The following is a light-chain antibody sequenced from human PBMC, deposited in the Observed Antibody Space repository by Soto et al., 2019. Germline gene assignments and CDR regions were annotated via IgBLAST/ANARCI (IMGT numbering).Light chain of an antibody. CDR3: QQAWT. CDR1: QSISSW. J-gene: IGKJ1*01. V-gene: IGKV1-5*01. CDR2: DAS. Sequence: DIQMTQSPSTLSASVGDRVTITCRASQSISSWLAWYQQKPGKAPKLLIYDASSLESGVPSRFSGSGSGTEFTLTISSLQPDDFPTYYCQQAWTFGQGTKVEIK.